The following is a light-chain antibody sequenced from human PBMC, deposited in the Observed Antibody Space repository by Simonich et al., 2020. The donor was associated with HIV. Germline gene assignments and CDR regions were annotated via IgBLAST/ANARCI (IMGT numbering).Light chain of an antibody. V-gene: IGKV3-15*01. Sequence: EIVLTQSPATLSVSPGERATLSCRASQSVSSNLAWYQQKPGQAPRLHIYGASTRATGIPARFSGSGSGTEFTLTITSMQAEDFAVYYCQQYNNWPLFFGQGTKVEIK. CDR1: QSVSSN. CDR2: GAS. J-gene: IGKJ2*01. CDR3: QQYNNWPLF.